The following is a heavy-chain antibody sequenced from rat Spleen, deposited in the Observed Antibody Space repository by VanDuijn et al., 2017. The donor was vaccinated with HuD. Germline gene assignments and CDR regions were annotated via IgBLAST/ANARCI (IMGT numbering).Heavy chain of an antibody. CDR1: GFTFSDYY. V-gene: IGHV5-29*01. J-gene: IGHJ2*01. CDR3: AREIMFYFDY. CDR2: ISYDGKNP. Sequence: EVQLVESDGGLVQPGRSLKLSCAASGFTFSDYYMAWVRQAPTKGLEWVATISYDGKNPYYRDSAKGRFTISRDNAKNTLYLQMDSLRSEDTATYYCAREIMFYFDYWGQGVMVTVSS. D-gene: IGHD1-5*01.